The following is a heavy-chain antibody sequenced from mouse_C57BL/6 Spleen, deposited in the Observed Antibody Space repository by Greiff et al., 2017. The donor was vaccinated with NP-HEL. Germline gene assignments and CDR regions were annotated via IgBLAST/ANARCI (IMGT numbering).Heavy chain of an antibody. D-gene: IGHD2-2*01. J-gene: IGHJ1*03. CDR1: GYSITSGYY. Sequence: VQLQQSGPGLVKPSQSLSLTCSVTGYSITSGYYWNWIRQFPGNKLEWMGYISYDGSNNYNPSLKNRISITLDTSKIQFFLRLNDVTTDDTATSYSAGEGVNLSIDVWGTGTTVTVSS. CDR2: ISYDGSN. CDR3: AGEGVNLSIDV. V-gene: IGHV3-6*01.